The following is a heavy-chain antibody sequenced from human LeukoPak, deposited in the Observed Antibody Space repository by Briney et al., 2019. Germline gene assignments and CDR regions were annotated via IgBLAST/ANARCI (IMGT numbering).Heavy chain of an antibody. CDR1: GYSISSGYY. CDR3: ARKGVAVASFDY. Sequence: SETLSLTCAVSGYSISSGYYWGWIRQPPGKGLEWIGSIYHSGSTYYNPSLKSRVTISVDTSKNQFSLKLSSVTAADTAVYYCARKGVAVASFDYWGQGTLVSVSS. CDR2: IYHSGST. V-gene: IGHV4-38-2*01. D-gene: IGHD6-19*01. J-gene: IGHJ4*02.